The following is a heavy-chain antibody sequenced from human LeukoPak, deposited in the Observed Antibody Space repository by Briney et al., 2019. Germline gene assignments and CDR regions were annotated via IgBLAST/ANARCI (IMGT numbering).Heavy chain of an antibody. Sequence: PGGSLRLSCAVSGFTFSSYAMNWVRQAPGKGLEWVSAISGSGGSTYYADPVKGRFTISRDNSKNTLYLQMNSLRAEDTAVYYCAKDGFYGGYAGNFDYWGQGTLVTVSS. D-gene: IGHD4-17*01. CDR1: GFTFSSYA. CDR2: ISGSGGST. J-gene: IGHJ4*02. CDR3: AKDGFYGGYAGNFDY. V-gene: IGHV3-23*01.